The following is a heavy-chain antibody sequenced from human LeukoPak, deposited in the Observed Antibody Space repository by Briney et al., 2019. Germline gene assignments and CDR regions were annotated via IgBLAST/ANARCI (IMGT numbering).Heavy chain of an antibody. CDR2: IYYSGST. D-gene: IGHD3-3*01. Sequence: SETLSLTCTVSGGSISSSSYYWGWIRQPPGKGLEWIGSIYYSGSTYYNPSLKSRVTISVDTSKNQFSLKLSSVTAADTAVYYCARNPIPIFGVVTYFDYWGQGTLVTVSS. CDR1: GGSISSSSYY. V-gene: IGHV4-39*01. CDR3: ARNPIPIFGVVTYFDY. J-gene: IGHJ4*02.